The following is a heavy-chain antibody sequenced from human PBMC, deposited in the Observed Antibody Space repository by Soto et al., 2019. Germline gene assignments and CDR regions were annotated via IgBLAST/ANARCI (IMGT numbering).Heavy chain of an antibody. CDR3: AKAYSNYHYYYYGMDV. V-gene: IGHV3-23*01. J-gene: IGHJ6*02. D-gene: IGHD4-4*01. CDR2: ISGSGGST. CDR1: GFTFSSYA. Sequence: GGSLRLSCAASGFTFSSYAMSWVRQAPGKGLEWVSAISGSGGSTYYADSVKGRFTISRDNSKNTLYMQMNSLRAEDTAVYYCAKAYSNYHYYYYGMDVWGQGTTVTVSS.